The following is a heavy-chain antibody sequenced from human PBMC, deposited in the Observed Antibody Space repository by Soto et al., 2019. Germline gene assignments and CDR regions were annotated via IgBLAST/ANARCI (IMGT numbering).Heavy chain of an antibody. CDR1: GFSVSNNY. CDR3: ARGEGSGSNALGY. D-gene: IGHD3-10*01. Sequence: EVMLDESGGGFVKPGGSLRLSCAASGFSVSNNYMTWVRQAPGKGLEWVSVIQDGGSISYADSVRDRFTISRDSSKNTVFLEMNSLRSEDTAVYFCARGEGSGSNALGYWSQGTLVTVSS. J-gene: IGHJ4*02. CDR2: IQDGGSI. V-gene: IGHV3-66*01.